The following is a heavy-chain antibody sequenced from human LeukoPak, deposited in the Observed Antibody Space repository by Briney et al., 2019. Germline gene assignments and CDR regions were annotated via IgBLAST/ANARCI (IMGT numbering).Heavy chain of an antibody. CDR3: AAFSSGYYEGDAFDI. Sequence: PGGSLRLSCAASGFTFSSYAMSWVRQAPGKGLEWVSAISGSGGSTYYADSVKGRFTISRDNSKNTLYLQMNSLRAEGTAVYYCAAFSSGYYEGDAFDIWGQGTMVTVSS. D-gene: IGHD3-22*01. V-gene: IGHV3-23*01. CDR2: ISGSGGST. CDR1: GFTFSSYA. J-gene: IGHJ3*02.